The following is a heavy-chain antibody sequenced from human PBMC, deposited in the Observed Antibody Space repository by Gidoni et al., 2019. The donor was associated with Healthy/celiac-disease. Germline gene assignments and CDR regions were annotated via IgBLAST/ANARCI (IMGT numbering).Heavy chain of an antibody. CDR2: VYYTGNT. J-gene: IGHJ4*02. CDR1: GAHISSHY. D-gene: IGHD3-16*01. V-gene: IGHV4-59*11. CDR3: ARAWGTSRGGEFDY. Sequence: QVQLQESGPGLVKPSETLSLTCTVSGAHISSHYCSWIRQYPGKGLEWVGYVYYTGNTNYNPSLKSRVTIAIDTSRIQFSLNLTSVTAADTAVYYCARAWGTSRGGEFDYWGQGTLITVSS.